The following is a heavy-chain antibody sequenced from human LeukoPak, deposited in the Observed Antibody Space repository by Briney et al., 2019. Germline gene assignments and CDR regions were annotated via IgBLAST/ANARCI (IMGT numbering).Heavy chain of an antibody. CDR2: ISYDGSNK. D-gene: IGHD2-8*01. CDR1: GFTFSSYA. J-gene: IGHJ4*02. CDR3: AKGQWSPYYFDY. Sequence: GRSLRLSCAASGFTFSSYAMHWVRQAPGKGLEWVAVISYDGSNKYYADSVKGRFTISRDNSKNTLYLQMNSLRAEDTAVYYCAKGQWSPYYFDYWGQGTLVTVSS. V-gene: IGHV3-30-3*01.